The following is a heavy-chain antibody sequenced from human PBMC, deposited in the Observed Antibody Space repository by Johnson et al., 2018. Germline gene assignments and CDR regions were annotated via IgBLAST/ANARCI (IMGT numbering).Heavy chain of an antibody. Sequence: VQLVETGGGLVKPGGSLRLSCAASGFTFSSYGMHWVRQAPGKGLEWVAVISYDGSNKYYADSVKGRFTISRDNSKNTLYLQMNSLRAEDTGVYYCARAADYYYYMDVWGKGTTVTVSS. CDR2: ISYDGSNK. CDR3: ARAADYYYYMDV. CDR1: GFTFSSYG. J-gene: IGHJ6*03. V-gene: IGHV3-30*03.